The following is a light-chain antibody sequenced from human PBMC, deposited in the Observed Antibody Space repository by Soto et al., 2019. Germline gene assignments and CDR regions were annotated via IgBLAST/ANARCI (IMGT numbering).Light chain of an antibody. CDR3: CSYAGSYTFV. Sequence: QSALTQPRSVPGSPGQSVAISCTGTSSDVGGYNYVSWYQQHPGKAPKLMIYDVSKRPSGVTDRFSGSKSGNTASLTISGLQAEDEADYYCCSYAGSYTFVFGTGTKVTVL. CDR2: DVS. V-gene: IGLV2-11*01. CDR1: SSDVGGYNY. J-gene: IGLJ1*01.